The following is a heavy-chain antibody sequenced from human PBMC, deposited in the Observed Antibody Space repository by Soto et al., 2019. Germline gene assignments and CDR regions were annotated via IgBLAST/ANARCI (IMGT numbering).Heavy chain of an antibody. CDR1: GLTFNRYW. D-gene: IGHD5-18*01. Sequence: PGGSLRLSCAASGLTFNRYWMHWVRHAPGKGLVWVSHINTDGSNTNYADSVKGRFTISRDNAKSTLFLQMNSLRVDDTALYYCVKEVETVRLVAFALWGQGTQVTVSS. CDR3: VKEVETVRLVAFAL. J-gene: IGHJ4*02. V-gene: IGHV3-74*01. CDR2: INTDGSNT.